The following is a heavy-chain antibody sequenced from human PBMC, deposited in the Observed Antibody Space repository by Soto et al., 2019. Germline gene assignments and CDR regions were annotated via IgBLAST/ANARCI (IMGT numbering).Heavy chain of an antibody. CDR3: ARDRGIAAAVPTDLYYHYMDV. J-gene: IGHJ6*03. D-gene: IGHD6-13*01. CDR2: IWYDGSNK. V-gene: IGHV3-33*01. Sequence: GGSLRLSCAASGFTFSSYGMHWVRQAPGKGLEWVAVIWYDGSNKYYADSVKGRFTISRDNSKNTLYLQMNSLRAEDTAVYYCARDRGIAAAVPTDLYYHYMDVWGKGTTVTVSS. CDR1: GFTFSSYG.